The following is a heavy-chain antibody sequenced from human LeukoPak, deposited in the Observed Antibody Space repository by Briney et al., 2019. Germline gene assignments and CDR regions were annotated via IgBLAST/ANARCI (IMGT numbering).Heavy chain of an antibody. V-gene: IGHV1-69*06. Sequence: SVKVSCKASGGTFSSYAISWVRQAPGQGLEWMGGIIPIFGTANYAQKFQGRVTITADKSTSTAYMELSSLRSEDTAVYYCARGRHFDWLRGDYYMDVWGKGTTVTVSS. CDR1: GGTFSSYA. CDR2: IIPIFGTA. CDR3: ARGRHFDWLRGDYYMDV. J-gene: IGHJ6*03. D-gene: IGHD3-9*01.